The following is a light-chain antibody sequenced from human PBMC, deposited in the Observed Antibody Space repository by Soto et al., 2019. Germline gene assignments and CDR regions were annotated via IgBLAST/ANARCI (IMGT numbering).Light chain of an antibody. CDR3: SSYAGSLYV. V-gene: IGLV2-8*01. CDR2: EVS. Sequence: QSALTQPPSASGSPGQSVTISCTGTSSDVGGYNYVSWYQQHPGNAPKLLIYEVSKRPSGVPDRFAGSKSGNTASLTVSGLQAEYEADYYCSSYAGSLYVFGTGTKLTVL. CDR1: SSDVGGYNY. J-gene: IGLJ1*01.